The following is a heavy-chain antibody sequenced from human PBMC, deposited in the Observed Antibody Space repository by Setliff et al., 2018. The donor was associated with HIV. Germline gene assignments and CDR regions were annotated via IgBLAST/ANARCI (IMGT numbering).Heavy chain of an antibody. CDR3: AREGSPIYYFDY. CDR2: INVNSGGT. Sequence: ASVKVSCKASGYLFTGYYRHWVRQAPGQGLEWMGWINVNSGGTQYAQKFQGRVTMTRDTSISTAYMEVSSLRSDDKAVYYCAREGSPIYYFDYWSQGTLVTVSS. V-gene: IGHV1-2*02. CDR1: GYLFTGYY. J-gene: IGHJ4*02. D-gene: IGHD3-10*01.